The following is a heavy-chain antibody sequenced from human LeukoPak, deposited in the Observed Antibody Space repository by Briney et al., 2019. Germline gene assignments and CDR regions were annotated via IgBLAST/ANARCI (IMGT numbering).Heavy chain of an antibody. V-gene: IGHV1-69*13. CDR3: ARVPIKQGQNYYYNGMDV. J-gene: IGHJ6*02. CDR1: GGTFSSYA. Sequence: ASVKVSCKASGGTFSSYAISWVRQAPGQGLEWMGGIIPIIGTANNAQKFQGRVTITADESTSTAYMELSSLRSEDTAVYYCARVPIKQGQNYYYNGMDVWGQGITVTVSS. CDR2: IIPIIGTA.